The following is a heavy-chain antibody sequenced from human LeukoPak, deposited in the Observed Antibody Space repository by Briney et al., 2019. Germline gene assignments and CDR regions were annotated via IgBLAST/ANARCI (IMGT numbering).Heavy chain of an antibody. CDR1: GYTFTSYG. D-gene: IGHD6-19*01. CDR2: ISAYNGNT. J-gene: IGHJ3*02. Sequence: ASVKVSCKASGYTFTSYGISWVRQAPGQGLEWMGWISAYNGNTNYAQKLQGRVTMTTDTSTSTAYMELRSLRSDDTAVYYCARVGEIAVAVDAFDIWGQGTMVTVSS. CDR3: ARVGEIAVAVDAFDI. V-gene: IGHV1-18*01.